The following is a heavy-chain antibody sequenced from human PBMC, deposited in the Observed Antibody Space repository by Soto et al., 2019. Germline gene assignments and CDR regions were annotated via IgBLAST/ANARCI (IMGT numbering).Heavy chain of an antibody. Sequence: QVQLQESGPGLVKPSQTLSLTCTVSGGSISSGGYYWSWIRQHPGKGLEWIGYIYYSGSTYYNPSLKSRVTISVDTSKNQFSLKLSSVTAADTAVYYCARDVLMVYAIGESNWFDPWGQGTLVTDSS. CDR2: IYYSGST. V-gene: IGHV4-31*03. D-gene: IGHD2-8*01. CDR3: ARDVLMVYAIGESNWFDP. CDR1: GGSISSGGYY. J-gene: IGHJ5*02.